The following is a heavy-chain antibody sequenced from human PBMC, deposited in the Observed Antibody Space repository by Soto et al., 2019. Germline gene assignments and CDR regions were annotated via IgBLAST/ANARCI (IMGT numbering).Heavy chain of an antibody. Sequence: QVQLVQSGAEVKKPGASVKVSCKASGITSTTYAIHWVRQAPGQGLEWMGWINTGNGNTRYSQRFLGRVSLTTDTSTSTASMDLSSLTSEAKAVYYCARAISGSVTWGQGTLITVSS. J-gene: IGHJ5*02. V-gene: IGHV1-3*04. CDR1: GITSTTYA. D-gene: IGHD5-12*01. CDR2: INTGNGNT. CDR3: ARAISGSVT.